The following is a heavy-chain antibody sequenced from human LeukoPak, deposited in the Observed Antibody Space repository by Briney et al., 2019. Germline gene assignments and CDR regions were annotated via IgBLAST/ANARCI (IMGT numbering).Heavy chain of an antibody. D-gene: IGHD4-23*01. CDR3: ARQHDSGGKPADFDY. V-gene: IGHV4-39*01. CDR2: IYYSGST. J-gene: IGHJ4*02. CDR1: GGSISSSSYY. Sequence: SETLSLTCTVSGGSISSSSYYWGWIRQPPWKGLEWIGSIYYSGSTYYNPSLKSRVTISVDTSKNQFSLKLSSVTAADTAVYYCARQHDSGGKPADFDYWGQGTLVTVSS.